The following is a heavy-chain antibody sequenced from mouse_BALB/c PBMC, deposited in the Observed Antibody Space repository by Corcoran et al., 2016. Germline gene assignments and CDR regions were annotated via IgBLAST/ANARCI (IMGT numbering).Heavy chain of an antibody. CDR2: ISCYNGAT. D-gene: IGHD2-4*01. CDR1: GYSFNGYY. V-gene: IGHV1S34*01. J-gene: IGHJ4*01. Sequence: LVKTGASVKISCKASGYSFNGYYMQWVKQSHGKSLEWIGYISCYNGATSYNQKFKGKATFTVDTSSRTAYMQFNSLTSEDSAVYYCARGDYDYALYAMDYWGQGTSVTVSS. CDR3: ARGDYDYALYAMDY.